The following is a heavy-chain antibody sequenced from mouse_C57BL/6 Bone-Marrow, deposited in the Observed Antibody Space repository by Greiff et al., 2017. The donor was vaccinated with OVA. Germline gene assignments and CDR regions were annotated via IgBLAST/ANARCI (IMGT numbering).Heavy chain of an antibody. CDR2: ISRGGSYT. D-gene: IGHD2-4*01. J-gene: IGHJ2*01. CDR1: GFTFSSYG. V-gene: IGHV5-6*01. CDR3: ARQGDYAVDY. Sequence: EVHLVESGGDLVKPGGSLKLSCAASGFTFSSYGMSWVRQTPDKRLEWVATISRGGSYTYYPDSVKGRFTISRDNAKNTLYLQMSSLKAEDTAMYYCARQGDYAVDYWGQGTTLTVSS.